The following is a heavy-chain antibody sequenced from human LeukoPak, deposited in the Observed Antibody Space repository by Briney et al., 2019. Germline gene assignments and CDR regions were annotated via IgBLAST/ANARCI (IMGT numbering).Heavy chain of an antibody. V-gene: IGHV1-2*02. D-gene: IGHD2-2*01. CDR3: ARYKSTHQLPFGY. Sequence: ASVKVSCKASGYTFTGYYMHWVRQAPGQGLEWMGWINPNSGGTNYAQKFQGRVTTTRDTFISTAYMELSRLRSDDTAVYYCARYKSTHQLPFGYWGQGTLVTVSS. CDR1: GYTFTGYY. CDR2: INPNSGGT. J-gene: IGHJ4*02.